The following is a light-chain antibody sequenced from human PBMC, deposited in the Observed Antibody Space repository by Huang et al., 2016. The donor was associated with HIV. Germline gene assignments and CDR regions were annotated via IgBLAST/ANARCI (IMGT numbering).Light chain of an antibody. CDR3: QQRSSRLT. V-gene: IGKV3-11*01. J-gene: IGKJ4*01. CDR2: DAT. CDR1: QNINNF. Sequence: EVVLTQSPATLSVFQGDRVTISCRASQNINNFLAWYQQKPGQAPRLLIDDATNRPPGISDKFSGSGSGAAFTLTINSLETDEFAIYYCQQRSSRLTFGGGT.